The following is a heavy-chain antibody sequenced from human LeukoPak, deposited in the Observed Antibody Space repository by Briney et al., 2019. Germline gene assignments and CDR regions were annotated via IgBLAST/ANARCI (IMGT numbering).Heavy chain of an antibody. CDR3: ASGQPTYYNWFDP. D-gene: IGHD3-10*01. Sequence: SVKVSCKASGGTFSSYAISWVRQAPGQGLECMGGIIPIFGTANYAQKFQGRVTITTDESTSTAYMELSSLRSEDTAVYYCASGQPTYYNWFDPWGQGTLVTVSS. CDR1: GGTFSSYA. CDR2: IIPIFGTA. J-gene: IGHJ5*02. V-gene: IGHV1-69*05.